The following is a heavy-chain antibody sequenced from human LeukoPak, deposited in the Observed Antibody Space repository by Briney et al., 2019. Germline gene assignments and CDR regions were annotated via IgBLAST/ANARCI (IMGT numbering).Heavy chain of an antibody. J-gene: IGHJ4*02. V-gene: IGHV3-21*01. D-gene: IGHD4-17*01. CDR3: ARDRYGDYAFDY. Sequence: GGSLRLSCTASGFTFSSYTMNWVRRAPGKGLEWVSSISTSSSYIYYADSVKGRFTISRDNAKNTLYLQMNSLRAEDTAVYYCARDRYGDYAFDYWGQGTLVTVSS. CDR2: ISTSSSYI. CDR1: GFTFSSYT.